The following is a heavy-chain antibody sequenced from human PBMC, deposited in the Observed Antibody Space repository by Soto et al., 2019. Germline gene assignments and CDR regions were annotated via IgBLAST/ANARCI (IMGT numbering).Heavy chain of an antibody. CDR3: ARIVITMVRGVIAKGNYYYYGMDV. CDR2: ISPTFGTA. Sequence: ASVKVSCKASGGTFSSYAISWVRQAPGQALEGMGGISPTFGTANYAQKFQGRVTSTADESTSTAYMELSCLRSKDTAVYYWARIVITMVRGVIAKGNYYYYGMDVWGQGTTVTVSS. CDR1: GGTFSSYA. J-gene: IGHJ6*02. V-gene: IGHV1-69*13. D-gene: IGHD3-10*01.